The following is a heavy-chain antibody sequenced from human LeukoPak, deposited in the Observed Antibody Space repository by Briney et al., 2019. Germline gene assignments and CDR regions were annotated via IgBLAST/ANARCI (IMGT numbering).Heavy chain of an antibody. CDR1: GFTFSSYS. D-gene: IGHD2-2*01. Sequence: GGSRRLSCAASGFTFSSYSMNWVRQAPGKGLEWVAFIRYDGSNKYYADSVKGRFTISRDNSKNTLYLQMNSLRAEDTAVYYCAKDYPVRGYCSSTSCYGVDYWGQGTLVTVSS. J-gene: IGHJ4*02. CDR2: IRYDGSNK. V-gene: IGHV3-30*02. CDR3: AKDYPVRGYCSSTSCYGVDY.